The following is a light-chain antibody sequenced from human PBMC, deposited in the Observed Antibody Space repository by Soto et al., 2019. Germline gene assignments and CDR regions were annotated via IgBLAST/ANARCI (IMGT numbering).Light chain of an antibody. CDR2: DVS. Sequence: QSVLTQPRSVSGASGQAVPISCTGTSSDVGGYNYVSWYQQHPGKAPKLMIYDVSKRPSGVPDRFSGSKSGNTASLTISGLQAEDEADYYCCSYAGSYTLVFGTGTKVTVL. J-gene: IGLJ1*01. V-gene: IGLV2-11*01. CDR1: SSDVGGYNY. CDR3: CSYAGSYTLV.